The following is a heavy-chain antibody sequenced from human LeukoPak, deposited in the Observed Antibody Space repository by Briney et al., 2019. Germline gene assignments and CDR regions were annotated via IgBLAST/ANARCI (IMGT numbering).Heavy chain of an antibody. V-gene: IGHV1-8*01. CDR1: VYTFTSYD. CDR2: MNPNSGNT. CDR3: ARVRRYYYDSSGYYPYYFDY. Sequence: ASVKVSCKASVYTFTSYDINWVRQATGQGLEWMGWMNPNSGNTGYAQKFQGRVTMTRNTSISTAYMELSSLRSEDTAVYYCARVRRYYYDSSGYYPYYFDYWGQGTLVTVFS. J-gene: IGHJ4*02. D-gene: IGHD3-22*01.